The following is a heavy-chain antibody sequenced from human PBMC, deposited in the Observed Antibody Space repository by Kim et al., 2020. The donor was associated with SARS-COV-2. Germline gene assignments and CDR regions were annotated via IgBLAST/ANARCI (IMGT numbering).Heavy chain of an antibody. Sequence: GGSLRLSCAASGFTFSSYGMSWVRQAPGKGLEWVSAILGSGRITYYADSVRGRFTISRDNSKNTVYLQMNGLRAEDTAVYFCAKDRNSGDSYPHDYWGQGILVTVST. CDR1: GFTFSSYG. CDR3: AKDRNSGDSYPHDY. CDR2: ILGSGRIT. V-gene: IGHV3-23*01. D-gene: IGHD2-21*01. J-gene: IGHJ4*02.